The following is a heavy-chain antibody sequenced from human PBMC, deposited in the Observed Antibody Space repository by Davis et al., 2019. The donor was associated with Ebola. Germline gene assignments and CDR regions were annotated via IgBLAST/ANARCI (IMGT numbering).Heavy chain of an antibody. V-gene: IGHV3-30*18. CDR3: AKDPVAASGTDLYYYYHGMDV. D-gene: IGHD6-13*01. Sequence: GESLKISCAASGFTFSTYGMHWVRQAPGKGLEWVAVISFDGSNKYYADSVKGRFTISRDNSKNTLYLQMNSLRAEDTAVYFCAKDPVAASGTDLYYYYHGMDVWGQGTTVTVSS. CDR2: ISFDGSNK. J-gene: IGHJ6*02. CDR1: GFTFSTYG.